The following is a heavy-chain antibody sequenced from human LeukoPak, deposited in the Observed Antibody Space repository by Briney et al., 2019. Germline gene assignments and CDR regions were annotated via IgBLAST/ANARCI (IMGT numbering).Heavy chain of an antibody. J-gene: IGHJ4*02. CDR3: ARGTDAYYYDSSDVDY. Sequence: ASVKVSCKASGYTFTSYYMHWVRQAPGQGLEWMGIINPSGDSTSYAQKFQGRVTMTRDTSTSTVYMELSSLRSEDTAVYYCARGTDAYYYDSSDVDYWGQGTLVTVSS. CDR2: INPSGDST. V-gene: IGHV1-46*01. D-gene: IGHD3-22*01. CDR1: GYTFTSYY.